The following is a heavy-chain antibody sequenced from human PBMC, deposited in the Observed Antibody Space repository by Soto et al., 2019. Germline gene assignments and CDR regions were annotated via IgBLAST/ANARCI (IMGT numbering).Heavy chain of an antibody. D-gene: IGHD2-2*01. CDR2: ITWNSGKI. J-gene: IGHJ4*01. V-gene: IGHV3-9*01. CDR1: GFTFDDYA. CDR3: VKDSYADFRRVLSTAEYFFVY. Sequence: GGSLRLSCTASGFTFDDYAMHWVRQGPGRGLEWVSGITWNSGKIAYADSVKGRFTIARDDDNNSLYLQMNSLRPEDTALYYCVKDSYADFRRVLSTAEYFFVYWGQGTLVPVSS.